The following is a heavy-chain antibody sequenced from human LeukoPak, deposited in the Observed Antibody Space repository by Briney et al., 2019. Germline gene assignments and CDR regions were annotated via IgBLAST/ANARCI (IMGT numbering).Heavy chain of an antibody. D-gene: IGHD2-21*02. J-gene: IGHJ5*02. V-gene: IGHV1-24*01. Sequence: ASVKVSCKVSGYTLTELSMHWVRQAPGKGLEWMGGFDPEDGETIYAQKFQGRVTMTEDTSTSTAYMELRSLRSDDTAVYYCARRATRGTTYCGGDCSNWFDPWGQGTLVTVSS. CDR1: GYTLTELS. CDR2: FDPEDGET. CDR3: ARRATRGTTYCGGDCSNWFDP.